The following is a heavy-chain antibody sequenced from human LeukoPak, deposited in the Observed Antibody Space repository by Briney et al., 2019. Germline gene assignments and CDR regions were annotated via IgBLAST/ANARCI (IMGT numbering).Heavy chain of an antibody. V-gene: IGHV3-21*06. CDR2: ISTSSIYI. D-gene: IGHD3-9*01. J-gene: IGHJ4*02. Sequence: GGSLRLSCAASGFTFSSYEMNWVRQAPGKGLEWVSSISTSSIYIYYADSVKGRFTISRDNAKNSLYLQMNSLRADDTAVYYCARHSDYDILTGPNDYWGQGTLVTVSS. CDR3: ARHSDYDILTGPNDY. CDR1: GFTFSSYE.